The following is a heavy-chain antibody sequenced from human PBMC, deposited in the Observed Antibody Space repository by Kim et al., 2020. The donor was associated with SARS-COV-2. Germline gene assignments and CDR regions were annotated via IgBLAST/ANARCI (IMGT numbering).Heavy chain of an antibody. CDR2: IYYSGTS. Sequence: SETLSLTCTVSGGSISSSYYYWGWIRQPPGKDMDWIGTIYYSGTSYYNPSLKGRVTISVDTSQNQFSLNLTSVTAADTALYYCARSCYDIFTGRYWFDP. D-gene: IGHD3-9*01. CDR3: ARSCYDIFTGRYWFDP. CDR1: GGSISSSYYY. V-gene: IGHV4-39*01. J-gene: IGHJ5*02.